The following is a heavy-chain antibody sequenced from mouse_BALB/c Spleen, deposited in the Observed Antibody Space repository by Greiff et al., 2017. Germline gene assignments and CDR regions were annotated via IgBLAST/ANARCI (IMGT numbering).Heavy chain of an antibody. CDR3: ARNLGQYYAMDY. CDR1: GFSLTSYG. Sequence: VQLQESGPGLVQPSQSLSISCTVSGFSLTSYGVHWVRQSPGKGLEWLGVIWSGGSTDYHAAFISRLSISKDNSKSQIFFKMNSLQANDTATYYCARNLGQYYAMDYWGQGTSVTVSS. CDR2: IWSGGST. J-gene: IGHJ4*01. V-gene: IGHV2-2*02.